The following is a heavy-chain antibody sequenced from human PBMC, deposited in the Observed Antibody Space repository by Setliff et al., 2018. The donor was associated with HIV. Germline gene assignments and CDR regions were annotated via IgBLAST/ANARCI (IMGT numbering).Heavy chain of an antibody. D-gene: IGHD4-17*01. CDR2: IFYSGST. V-gene: IGHV4-59*01. Sequence: SETLSLTCTVYGGSISSYYWSWIRQPPGKGLEWIGYIFYSGSTNYNPSLKSRVTISVDASKNQFSLRLSSVPAADTAVYYCARGFLRSRRRWFDPWGQGTLVTVSS. J-gene: IGHJ5*02. CDR3: ARGFLRSRRRWFDP. CDR1: GGSISSYY.